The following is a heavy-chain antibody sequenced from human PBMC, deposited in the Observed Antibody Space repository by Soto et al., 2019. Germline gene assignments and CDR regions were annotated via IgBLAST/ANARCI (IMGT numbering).Heavy chain of an antibody. CDR2: INAGNGNT. Sequence: QVQLVQSGAEEKKPGASVKVSCKASGDTFTSYALHWVRQAPGQRLEWMGWINAGNGNTKYSQKLQGRVTITRDTSASTAYMELSSRRSEDTAVYYCASSGGYWGIDYWGQGTLVTVSS. D-gene: IGHD7-27*01. CDR3: ASSGGYWGIDY. J-gene: IGHJ4*02. CDR1: GDTFTSYA. V-gene: IGHV1-3*05.